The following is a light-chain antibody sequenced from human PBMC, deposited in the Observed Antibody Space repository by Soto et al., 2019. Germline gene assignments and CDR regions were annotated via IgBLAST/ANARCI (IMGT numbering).Light chain of an antibody. Sequence: DIQMTQSPSILSASVGDRVTITCRASQTISPWLAWYQQRPGKAPKVLIYKASSLVSGVPSRFSGSGSGAEFTLTINSLQPDDFATYYCQQYITYFWTFGLGPKVEIK. CDR2: KAS. V-gene: IGKV1-5*03. CDR1: QTISPW. CDR3: QQYITYFWT. J-gene: IGKJ1*01.